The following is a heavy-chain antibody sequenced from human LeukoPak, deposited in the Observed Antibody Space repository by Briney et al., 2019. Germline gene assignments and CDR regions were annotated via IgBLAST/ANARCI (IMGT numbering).Heavy chain of an antibody. V-gene: IGHV3-23*01. CDR3: AKDIGASWFDP. J-gene: IGHJ5*02. CDR1: GFTFSSYA. CDR2: ISGSAGTT. Sequence: GGSLRLSCAASGFTFSSYAMSWVRQAPGKGLEWVSVISGSAGTTYYADSVKGRFTISRDNSKNTLDLQMNSLRAEDTAVYCCAKDIGASWFDPWGQGTLVTVSS. D-gene: IGHD3-16*01.